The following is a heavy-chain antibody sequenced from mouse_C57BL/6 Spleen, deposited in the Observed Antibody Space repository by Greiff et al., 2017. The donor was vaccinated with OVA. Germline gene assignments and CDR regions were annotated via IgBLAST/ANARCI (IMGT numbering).Heavy chain of an antibody. CDR2: IDPEDGET. D-gene: IGHD1-1*01. Sequence: VQLQQSGAELVKPGASVQLSCTASGFNIKDYYMHWVKQRTEQGLEWIGRIDPEDGETKYAPKFQGKATITADTSSNTAYLQLSSLTSEDTAVYYCAFTTVVADWYFDVWGTGTTVTVSS. CDR1: GFNIKDYY. CDR3: AFTTVVADWYFDV. J-gene: IGHJ1*03. V-gene: IGHV14-2*01.